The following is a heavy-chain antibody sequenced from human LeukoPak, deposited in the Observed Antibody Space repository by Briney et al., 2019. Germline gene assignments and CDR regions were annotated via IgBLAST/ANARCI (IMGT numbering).Heavy chain of an antibody. V-gene: IGHV3-23*01. D-gene: IGHD6-13*01. Sequence: PGGSLRLSCTASGFNFGDYDMSWVRQAPGKGLEWVSAISGSGGSTYYADSVKGRFTISRDNSKNTLYLQMNSLRAEDTAVYYCAKDLMHSSSWWYYFDYWGQGTLVTVSS. J-gene: IGHJ4*02. CDR1: GFNFGDYD. CDR2: ISGSGGST. CDR3: AKDLMHSSSWWYYFDY.